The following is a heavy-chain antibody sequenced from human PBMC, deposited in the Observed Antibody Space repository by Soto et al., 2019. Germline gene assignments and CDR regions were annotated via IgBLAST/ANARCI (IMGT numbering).Heavy chain of an antibody. CDR1: GGSISSSNW. CDR2: IYHSGST. D-gene: IGHD3-3*01. Sequence: QVQLQESGPGLVKPSGTLSLTCAVSGGSISSSNWWSWVRQPPGKGLEWIGEIYHSGSTNYNPSLKGRVTISVDKSKNQFSLKLSSVTAADTAVYYCARDLRTIFGVLNWFDPWGQGTLVTVSS. V-gene: IGHV4-4*02. CDR3: ARDLRTIFGVLNWFDP. J-gene: IGHJ5*02.